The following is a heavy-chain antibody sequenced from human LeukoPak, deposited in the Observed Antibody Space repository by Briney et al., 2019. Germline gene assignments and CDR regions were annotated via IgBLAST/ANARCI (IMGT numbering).Heavy chain of an antibody. CDR3: ARGAPRKSGFYDAFDI. V-gene: IGHV1-8*01. CDR2: MNPNSGNT. CDR1: GYTFTSYD. Sequence: ASVKVSCKASGYTFTSYDINWVRQATGQGLEWMGWMNPNSGNTGYAQKFQGRVTMTRNTSISTAYMELSSLRSEDTAIYYCARGAPRKSGFYDAFDIWAQGTMVTVSS. J-gene: IGHJ3*02. D-gene: IGHD1-14*01.